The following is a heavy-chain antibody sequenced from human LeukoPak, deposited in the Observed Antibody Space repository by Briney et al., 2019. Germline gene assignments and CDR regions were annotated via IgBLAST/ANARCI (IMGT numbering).Heavy chain of an antibody. CDR1: GFNFIDNS. CDR3: ARGYCSGTSCYMFAS. J-gene: IGHJ4*02. Sequence: KPGGSLRLSCAGSGFNFIDNSMHWVRQAPGKGLEWGSSISSSNTYIYYRDSVKGRFTISRDNAKNSLFLQMSSLRDEDTAVYYCARGYCSGTSCYMFASWGQGTRVTVSS. V-gene: IGHV3-21*01. D-gene: IGHD2-2*02. CDR2: ISSSNTYI.